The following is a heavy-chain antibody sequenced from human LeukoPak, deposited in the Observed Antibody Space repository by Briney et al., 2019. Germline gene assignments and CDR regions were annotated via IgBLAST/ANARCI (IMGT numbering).Heavy chain of an antibody. D-gene: IGHD2-2*01. CDR2: IYSGGST. J-gene: IGHJ4*02. V-gene: IGHV3-53*01. CDR1: GFTVSTYY. CDR3: ARGLGYCTSTTCLLPFDY. Sequence: GGSLRLSCAASGFTVSTYYMTWVRQAPGKGLECVSVIYSGGSTYYADSVKGRFTVSRDNSKNTLYLQMNSLRAEDTAMYYCARGLGYCTSTTCLLPFDYWGQGTLVSVSS.